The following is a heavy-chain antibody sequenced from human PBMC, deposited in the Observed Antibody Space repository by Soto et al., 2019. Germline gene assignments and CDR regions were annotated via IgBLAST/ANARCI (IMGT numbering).Heavy chain of an antibody. V-gene: IGHV4-34*01. CDR1: GGSFSGYY. J-gene: IGHJ5*02. D-gene: IGHD3-10*01. Sequence: PSETLSLTCAVYGGSFSGYYWSWIRQPPGKGLEWIGEINHSGSTNYNPSLKSRVTISVDTSKNQFSLKLSSVTAADTAVYYCARGLGVRGVRLVWFDPWGQGTLVTVSS. CDR3: ARGLGVRGVRLVWFDP. CDR2: INHSGST.